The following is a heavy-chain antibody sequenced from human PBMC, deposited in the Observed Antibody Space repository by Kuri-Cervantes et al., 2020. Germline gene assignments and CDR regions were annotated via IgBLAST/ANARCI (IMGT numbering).Heavy chain of an antibody. CDR3: ARGGYCYDSRVDY. Sequence: SETLSLTCTVSGGSISSSSYYWGWIRQPPGKGLEWIGSIYYSGSTYYNPSLKSRVTISVDTSKNQFSLKLSSVTAADTAVYYCARGGYCYDSRVDYWGQGTLVTVSS. CDR1: GGSISSSSYY. J-gene: IGHJ4*02. V-gene: IGHV4-39*07. D-gene: IGHD3-22*01. CDR2: IYYSGST.